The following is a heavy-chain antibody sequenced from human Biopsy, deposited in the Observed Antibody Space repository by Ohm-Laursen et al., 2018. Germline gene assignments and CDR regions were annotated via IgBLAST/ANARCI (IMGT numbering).Heavy chain of an antibody. CDR1: GGTFSNYG. Sequence: SVKVSCNSPGGTFSNYGVNWVRQAPGQGLEWLGGNIPILGTGNYARKFQDRVTVAADTSTSTATMELRSLRSDDTAVYYCATKLTGYFHHWGQGTLVIVSS. CDR3: ATKLTGYFHH. CDR2: NIPILGTG. D-gene: IGHD3-9*01. V-gene: IGHV1-69*06. J-gene: IGHJ1*01.